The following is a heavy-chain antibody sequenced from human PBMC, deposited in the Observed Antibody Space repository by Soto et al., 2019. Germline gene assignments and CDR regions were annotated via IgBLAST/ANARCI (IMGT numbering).Heavy chain of an antibody. J-gene: IGHJ3*01. D-gene: IGHD5-12*01. CDR3: VREGRGSFDF. CDR1: GFIFTNYA. V-gene: IGHV3-23*01. Sequence: PGGSLRLSCAASGFIFTNYAMNWVRQAPGKGLEWVSVIGGRGNSAYYADSVQGRFTISRDNSKNTLSLQMSSLTADDTAIYYCVREGRGSFDFWGRGIMVTVSS. CDR2: IGGRGNSA.